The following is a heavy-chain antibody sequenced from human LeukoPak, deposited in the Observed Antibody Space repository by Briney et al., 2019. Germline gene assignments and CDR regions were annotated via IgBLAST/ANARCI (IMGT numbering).Heavy chain of an antibody. CDR1: GFTVSSIY. CDR2: IYNDGNT. CDR3: AGDTHSSNWYDH. Sequence: PGGSLRLSCAVSGFTVSSIYMSWVRQAPGKGLEWVSFIYNDGNTYYAGSMKGRFSISRDSSRNTLYLQMNSLRVEDTAVYYCAGDTHSSNWYDHWGQGTLVTVSS. V-gene: IGHV3-53*01. J-gene: IGHJ5*02. D-gene: IGHD6-13*01.